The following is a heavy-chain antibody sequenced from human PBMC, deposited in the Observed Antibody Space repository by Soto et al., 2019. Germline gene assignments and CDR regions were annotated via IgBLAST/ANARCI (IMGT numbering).Heavy chain of an antibody. CDR1: GFTFSSYA. CDR3: AKGSLLDIVVVPAARPPDYYYYMDV. V-gene: IGHV3-23*01. CDR2: ISGSGGST. Sequence: GGSLRLSCAASGFTFSSYAMSWVRQAPGKGLEWVSAISGSGGSTYYADSVKGRFTISRDNSKNTLYLQMNSLRAEDTAVYYCAKGSLLDIVVVPAARPPDYYYYMDVWGKGTTVTVSS. D-gene: IGHD2-2*03. J-gene: IGHJ6*03.